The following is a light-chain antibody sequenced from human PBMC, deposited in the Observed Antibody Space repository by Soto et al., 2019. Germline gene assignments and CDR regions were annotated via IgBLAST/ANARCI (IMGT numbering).Light chain of an antibody. J-gene: IGKJ3*01. V-gene: IGKV3D-11*01. CDR3: QQRSSWHRGFP. Sequence: EIVLTQSPATLSLSPGERATLSCRASQGVSSYLAWYQQKPGQAPRLLIYDASNRATGIPARFSGSGPGTDFTRTISSREPEDFAVYYCQQRSSWHRGFPFGPGTKVDIK. CDR1: QGVSSY. CDR2: DAS.